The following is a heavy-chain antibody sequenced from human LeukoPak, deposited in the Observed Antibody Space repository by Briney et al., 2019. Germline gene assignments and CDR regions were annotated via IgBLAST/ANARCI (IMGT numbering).Heavy chain of an antibody. Sequence: GGSLRLSCAASGFTFSSYAMNWVRQAPGKGLEWVSAISGSGGSTYYADSVKGRFTISRDNSKSTLYLQMNSLRAEDTAVYYCAKDSSGRGYYGSGSIWAPREATFNYFDYWGQGTLVTVSS. J-gene: IGHJ4*02. D-gene: IGHD3-10*01. CDR2: ISGSGGST. CDR1: GFTFSSYA. V-gene: IGHV3-23*01. CDR3: AKDSSGRGYYGSGSIWAPREATFNYFDY.